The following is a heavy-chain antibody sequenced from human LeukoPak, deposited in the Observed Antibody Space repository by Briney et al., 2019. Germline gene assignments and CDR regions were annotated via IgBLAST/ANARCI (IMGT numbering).Heavy chain of an antibody. CDR3: ARHLVEGFDYYDSSGYS. CDR2: IYYSGST. D-gene: IGHD3-22*01. Sequence: SETLSLTCTVSGGSISSSSYYWGWIRQPPGKGLEWIGSIYYSGSTYYNPSLKSRVTISVYTSKNQFSLKLSSVTAADTAVYYCARHLVEGFDYYDSSGYSWGQGTLVTVSS. CDR1: GGSISSSSYY. V-gene: IGHV4-39*01. J-gene: IGHJ5*02.